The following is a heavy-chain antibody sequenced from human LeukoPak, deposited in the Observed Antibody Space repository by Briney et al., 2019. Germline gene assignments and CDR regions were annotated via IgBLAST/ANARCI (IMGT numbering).Heavy chain of an antibody. V-gene: IGHV3-23*01. CDR3: AKRYYYDTSGNPGGLDP. J-gene: IGHJ5*02. Sequence: PGGALRLSCAASGFTFSSYAMGWVRQAPGKGLEGVSTIGGSGDGTYYADSVKGRFTISRDNSRNTLSLQMNSLRAEDTAVYYCAKRYYYDTSGNPGGLDPWGQGTLVTVSS. D-gene: IGHD3-22*01. CDR1: GFTFSSYA. CDR2: IGGSGDGT.